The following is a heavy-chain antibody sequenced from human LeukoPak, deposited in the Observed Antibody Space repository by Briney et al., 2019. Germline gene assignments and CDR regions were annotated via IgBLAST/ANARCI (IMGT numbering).Heavy chain of an antibody. V-gene: IGHV4-39*07. J-gene: IGHJ4*02. CDR3: ARVLNNYGSGSYLYY. CDR2: INHSGST. D-gene: IGHD3-10*01. Sequence: PSETLSLTCTVSGGSISSSSYYWGWIRQPPGKGLEWIGEINHSGSTNYNPSLKSRVAISVDTSKNQFSLKLGSVTAADTAVYYCARVLNNYGSGSYLYYWGQGTLVTVSS. CDR1: GGSISSSSYY.